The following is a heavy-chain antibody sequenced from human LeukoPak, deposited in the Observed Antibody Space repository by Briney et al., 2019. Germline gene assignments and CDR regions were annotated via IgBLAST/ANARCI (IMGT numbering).Heavy chain of an antibody. CDR3: ARRPQGDY. V-gene: IGHV5-51*01. Sequence: GGALEISCKGSGYRFTSYWIGWGRQVPGKGLEWMGIIYPDDSDTRYSPSFQGQVTISADKSISTAYLQWSSLKASDTAMYYCARRPQGDYWGQGTLVTVSS. CDR1: GYRFTSYW. CDR2: IYPDDSDT. J-gene: IGHJ4*02.